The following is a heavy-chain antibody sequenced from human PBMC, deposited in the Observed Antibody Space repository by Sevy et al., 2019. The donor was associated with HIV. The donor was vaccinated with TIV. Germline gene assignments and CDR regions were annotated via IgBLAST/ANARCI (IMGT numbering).Heavy chain of an antibody. J-gene: IGHJ6*03. Sequence: GGSLRPSCAASGFTFSSYAMSWVRPAPGKGLEWVSAISGSGGSTYYADSVKGRFTISRDNSKNTLYLQMNSLRAEDTAVYYCAKDAHDSSAYYYELYYYYYMDVWGKGTTVTVSS. CDR1: GFTFSSYA. D-gene: IGHD3-22*01. CDR3: AKDAHDSSAYYYELYYYYYMDV. CDR2: ISGSGGST. V-gene: IGHV3-23*01.